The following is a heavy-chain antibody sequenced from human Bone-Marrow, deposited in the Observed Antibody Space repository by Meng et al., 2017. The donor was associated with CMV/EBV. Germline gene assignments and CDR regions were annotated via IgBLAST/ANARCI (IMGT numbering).Heavy chain of an antibody. CDR1: GFTFSSYE. CDR2: ICSSGSTI. V-gene: IGHV3-48*03. J-gene: IGHJ6*02. Sequence: GGALRLSCAASGFTFSSYEMNWVRQAPGKGLEWVSYICSSGSTIYYADSVKGRFTISRDNAKNSLYLQMNSLRAEDTAVYYCASASTYYYYGMDVWGQGTTVTVSS. CDR3: ASASTYYYYGMDV.